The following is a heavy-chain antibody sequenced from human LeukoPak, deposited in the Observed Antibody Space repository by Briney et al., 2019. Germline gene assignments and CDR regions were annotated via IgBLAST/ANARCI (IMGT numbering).Heavy chain of an antibody. CDR3: AKDDSSGLITLGTFQH. Sequence: GGSLRLSCAASGFTFSTYGISWVRQAPGKGLEWVSSISSGSTYIYYADSVRGRFTISRDNANNSLYLQMNSLRAEDTAVYFCAKDDSSGLITLGTFQHWGQGTLVTVSS. CDR2: ISSGSTYI. CDR1: GFTFSTYG. J-gene: IGHJ1*01. D-gene: IGHD6-19*01. V-gene: IGHV3-21*01.